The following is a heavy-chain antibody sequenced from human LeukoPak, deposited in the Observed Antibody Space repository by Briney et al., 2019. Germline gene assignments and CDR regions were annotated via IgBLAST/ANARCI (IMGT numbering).Heavy chain of an antibody. D-gene: IGHD2-8*01. CDR2: INPNSGGT. Sequence: GASVKVSCKASGYTFTGYYMHWVRQAPGQGLEWMGWINPNSGGTNYAQKFQGRVTMTRDTSISTAYMELSRLRSDDTAVYYCARDLHLVLMVYAMGSDAFDIWGQGRMVTVSS. CDR1: GYTFTGYY. J-gene: IGHJ3*02. CDR3: ARDLHLVLMVYAMGSDAFDI. V-gene: IGHV1-2*02.